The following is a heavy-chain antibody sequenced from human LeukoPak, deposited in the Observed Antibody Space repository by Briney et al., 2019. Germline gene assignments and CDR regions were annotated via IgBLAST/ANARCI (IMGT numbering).Heavy chain of an antibody. CDR3: ARGEFSGLDY. D-gene: IGHD5-12*01. CDR1: GFTFSTYA. V-gene: IGHV3-30*10. Sequence: GRSLRLSCAASGFTFSTYAMHWVRQAPGKGLEWVAVILYDGSNEHYTEAVRGRFTISRDNPKNTLWLQMNRLTADDTAVYYCARGEFSGLDYWGQGTLVTVSS. J-gene: IGHJ4*02. CDR2: ILYDGSNE.